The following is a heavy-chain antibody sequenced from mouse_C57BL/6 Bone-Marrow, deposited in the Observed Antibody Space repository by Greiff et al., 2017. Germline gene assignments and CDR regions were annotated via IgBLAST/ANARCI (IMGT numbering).Heavy chain of an antibody. J-gene: IGHJ4*01. D-gene: IGHD1-1*01. CDR1: GYSITSGYY. CDR2: ISYDGSN. Sequence: EVHLVESGPGLVKPSQSLSLTCSVTGYSITSGYYWNWIRQFPGNKLEWMGYISYDGSNNYNPSLKNRISITRDTSKNQFFLKLNSVTTEDTATYYCARDYYGSSYRGYYYAMDYWGQGTSVTVSS. V-gene: IGHV3-6*01. CDR3: ARDYYGSSYRGYYYAMDY.